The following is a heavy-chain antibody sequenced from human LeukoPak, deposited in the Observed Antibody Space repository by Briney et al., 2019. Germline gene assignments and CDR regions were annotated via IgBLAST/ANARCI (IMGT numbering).Heavy chain of an antibody. V-gene: IGHV3-23*01. CDR1: GFTFSSFA. D-gene: IGHD4-11*01. CDR3: AKETTLTGAADN. Sequence: GGSLRLSCAASGFTFSSFAMSWVRQAPGKGLEWVAPISADAVTTRYADSVKGRFTISRASSKNTLYLQMNSLRAEATAIYYRAKETTLTGAADNWGQGTLVTGSS. J-gene: IGHJ4*02. CDR2: ISADAVTT.